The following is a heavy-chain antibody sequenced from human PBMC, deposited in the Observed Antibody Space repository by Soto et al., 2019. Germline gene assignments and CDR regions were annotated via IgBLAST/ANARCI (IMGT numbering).Heavy chain of an antibody. Sequence: PSETLSLTCTVSGGSISSGGYYWSWIRQHPGKGLEWIGYIYYSGSTYYNPSPKSRVTISVDTSKNQFSLKLSSVTAADTAVYYCARETVAGRLNNFDYWGQGTLVTVSS. CDR1: GGSISSGGYY. J-gene: IGHJ4*02. D-gene: IGHD6-19*01. V-gene: IGHV4-31*03. CDR2: IYYSGST. CDR3: ARETVAGRLNNFDY.